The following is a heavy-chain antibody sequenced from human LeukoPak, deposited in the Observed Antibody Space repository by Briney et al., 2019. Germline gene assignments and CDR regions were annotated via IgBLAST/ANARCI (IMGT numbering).Heavy chain of an antibody. D-gene: IGHD3-22*01. J-gene: IGHJ5*02. CDR2: ISAYNGNT. Sequence: GASVKVSCKXSGYTFTSNDINWVRQATGQGLEWMGRISAYNGNTNYAQKLQGRVTMTTDTSTSTAYTELRSLRSDDTAVYYCAREFYDSSGAFWFDPWGQGTLVTVSS. CDR1: GYTFTSND. CDR3: AREFYDSSGAFWFDP. V-gene: IGHV1-18*01.